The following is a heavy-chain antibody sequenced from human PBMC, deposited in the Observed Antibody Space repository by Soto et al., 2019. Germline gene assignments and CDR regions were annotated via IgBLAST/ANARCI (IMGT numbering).Heavy chain of an antibody. J-gene: IGHJ3*02. D-gene: IGHD4-17*01. CDR3: AREQDYGDYNAFDM. Sequence: SETLSLTCTVSGGSIISYYWSWIRQPPGKGLEWIGYIYYSGNTHYNPSLQSRVTISVDMSKNQFSLKLNSVTAADPAVYYCAREQDYGDYNAFDMWGHGTMVTVSS. V-gene: IGHV4-59*01. CDR2: IYYSGNT. CDR1: GGSIISYY.